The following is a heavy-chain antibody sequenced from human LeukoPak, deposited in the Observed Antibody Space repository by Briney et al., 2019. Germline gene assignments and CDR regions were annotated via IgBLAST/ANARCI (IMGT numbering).Heavy chain of an antibody. CDR2: ISVYKGNT. Sequence: ASVKVSCKASGYTFTSYGISWVRQAPGQGLEWMGWISVYKGNTNYAQKLQGRVTLTTDTSTNTAYMELRSLRSDDTAVHYCARDSYYYGNSAETNHVFDIWGQGTMVTVSS. V-gene: IGHV1-18*01. CDR1: GYTFTSYG. D-gene: IGHD3-10*01. J-gene: IGHJ3*02. CDR3: ARDSYYYGNSAETNHVFDI.